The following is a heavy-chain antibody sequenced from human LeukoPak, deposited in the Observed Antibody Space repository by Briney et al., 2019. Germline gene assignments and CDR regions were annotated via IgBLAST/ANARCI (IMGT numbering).Heavy chain of an antibody. CDR2: ISYDGSNK. V-gene: IGHV3-30*18. CDR1: GFTVSSYG. CDR3: AKDHIVVVVAATPMIDY. Sequence: PGGSLRLSCAASGFTVSSYGMHWVRQAPGKGLEWVAVISYDGSNKYYADSVKGRFTISRDNSKNTLYLQMNSLRAEDTAVYYCAKDHIVVVVAATPMIDYWGQGTLVTVSS. D-gene: IGHD2-15*01. J-gene: IGHJ4*02.